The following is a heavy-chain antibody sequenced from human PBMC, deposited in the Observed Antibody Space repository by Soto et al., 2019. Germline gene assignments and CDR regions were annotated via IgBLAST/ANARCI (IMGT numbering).Heavy chain of an antibody. J-gene: IGHJ6*02. Sequence: PGGSLRLSCAASGFTFSSYSMNWVRQAPGKGLEWVSSFSSSSSYIYYADSVKGRFTISRDNAKNSLYLQMNSLRAEDTAVYYCARDQAYYDFWSGYYTLGYYGMDVWGQGTTVTVSS. CDR1: GFTFSSYS. D-gene: IGHD3-3*01. CDR3: ARDQAYYDFWSGYYTLGYYGMDV. V-gene: IGHV3-21*01. CDR2: FSSSSSYI.